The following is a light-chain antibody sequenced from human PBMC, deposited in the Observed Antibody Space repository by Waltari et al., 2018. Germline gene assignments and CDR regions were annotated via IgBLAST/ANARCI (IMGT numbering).Light chain of an antibody. V-gene: IGKV3-20*01. CDR3: QQYAYSPLT. CDR2: SAS. CDR1: QSVTSSY. Sequence: EIVLTQSPGTLSLSPGDRATLSCRASQSVTSSYLAWYQQKPGQAPRLRIYSASSRATGIPNRFSGSGSGTDFTLTISGLEPEDFAVYYCQQYAYSPLTFGGGTKVEIK. J-gene: IGKJ4*01.